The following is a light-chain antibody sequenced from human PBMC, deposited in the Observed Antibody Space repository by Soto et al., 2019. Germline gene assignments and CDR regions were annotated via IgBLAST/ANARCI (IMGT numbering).Light chain of an antibody. Sequence: DIQMTQSPSSLSASVGDRVTITCQASHDISNYLNWYQQKPGKAPKLLICDASNLETGVPSRFSGSGSGTDFTFTISSLQPEDIATYFCQQYDNLPLTFGPGTKVDIK. CDR3: QQYDNLPLT. CDR1: HDISNY. J-gene: IGKJ3*01. V-gene: IGKV1-33*01. CDR2: DAS.